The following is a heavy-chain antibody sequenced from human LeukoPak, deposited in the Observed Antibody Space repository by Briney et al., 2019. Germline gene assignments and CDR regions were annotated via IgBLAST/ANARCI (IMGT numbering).Heavy chain of an antibody. V-gene: IGHV4-4*07. D-gene: IGHD6-19*01. CDR3: ARGFFLGSGWAIDAFDI. CDR2: IFTSGST. J-gene: IGHJ3*02. CDR1: GGSISSYY. Sequence: SETLSLTCTVSGGSISSYYWSWIRQPAGKGLEWIGRIFTSGSTNYNPSLKSRVTISVDKSKNQFSLKLSSVTAADTAVYYCARGFFLGSGWAIDAFDIWGQGTMGTVSS.